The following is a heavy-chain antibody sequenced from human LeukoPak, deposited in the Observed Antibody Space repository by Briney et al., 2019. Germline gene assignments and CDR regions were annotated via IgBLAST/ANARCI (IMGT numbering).Heavy chain of an antibody. V-gene: IGHV1-46*01. J-gene: IGHJ4*02. D-gene: IGHD3-22*01. Sequence: ASVKVSCKASGYTFTSYYMHWVRQAPGQGLEWMGIINPSGGSTSYAQKSQGRVTMTRDTSTSTVYMELSSLRSEDTAVYYCARPHLANYYDSSGYLGGYFDYWGQGTLVTVSS. CDR1: GYTFTSYY. CDR2: INPSGGST. CDR3: ARPHLANYYDSSGYLGGYFDY.